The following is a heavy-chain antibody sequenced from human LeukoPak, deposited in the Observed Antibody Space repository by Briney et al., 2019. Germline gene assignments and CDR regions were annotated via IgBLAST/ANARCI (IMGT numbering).Heavy chain of an antibody. J-gene: IGHJ4*02. V-gene: IGHV4-30-2*03. CDR3: ARLSKAAGNFDY. D-gene: IGHD6-19*01. Sequence: SETLSLTCAVSGGSISSGGSSWSWIRQPPGKGLEWIGYIYHSGSTYYNPSLKSRVTISVDTSKNQFSLKLSSVTAADTAVYYCARLSKAAGNFDYWGQGTLVTVSS. CDR1: GGSISSGGSS. CDR2: IYHSGST.